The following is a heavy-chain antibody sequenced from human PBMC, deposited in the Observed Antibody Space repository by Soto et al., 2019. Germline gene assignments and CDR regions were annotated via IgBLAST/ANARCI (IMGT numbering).Heavy chain of an antibody. J-gene: IGHJ5*02. CDR2: IIPILGIA. V-gene: IGHV1-69*08. Sequence: QVQLVQSGAEVKKPGSSVKVSCKASGGTFSSYTISWVRQAPGQGLEWMGRIIPILGIANYAQKFQGRVTITADKSTSTAYMELSSLISEDTAVYYCARDREYSGYDPNWFDPWGQGTLVTVSS. CDR1: GGTFSSYT. CDR3: ARDREYSGYDPNWFDP. D-gene: IGHD5-12*01.